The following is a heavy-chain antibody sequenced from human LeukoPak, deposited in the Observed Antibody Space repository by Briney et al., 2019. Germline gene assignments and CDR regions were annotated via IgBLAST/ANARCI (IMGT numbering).Heavy chain of an antibody. J-gene: IGHJ4*02. CDR1: GFTVSSNY. D-gene: IGHD5-12*01. CDR3: ARDLRDSGYVRFDY. Sequence: GGSLRLSCAASGFTVSSNYMRWVRQAPGKGLEWVSVIYSGGSTYYADSVKGRFTVSRDNSKNTLYLQMNSLRAEDTAVYYCARDLRDSGYVRFDYWGQGTLVTVSS. V-gene: IGHV3-66*01. CDR2: IYSGGST.